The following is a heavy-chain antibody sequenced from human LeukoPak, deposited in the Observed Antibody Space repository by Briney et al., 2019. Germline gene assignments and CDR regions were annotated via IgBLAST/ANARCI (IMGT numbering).Heavy chain of an antibody. CDR3: AKDQSSRYGAFDI. CDR2: ISWNSGSI. V-gene: IGHV3-9*01. J-gene: IGHJ3*02. D-gene: IGHD6-13*01. Sequence: GGSLRLSCAASGFTFDDYAMHWVRQAPGKGLEWVSGISWNSGSIGYADSVKGRFTISRDNAKNSLYLQMNSLRAEDTALYYCAKDQSSRYGAFDIWGQGTMVTVSS. CDR1: GFTFDDYA.